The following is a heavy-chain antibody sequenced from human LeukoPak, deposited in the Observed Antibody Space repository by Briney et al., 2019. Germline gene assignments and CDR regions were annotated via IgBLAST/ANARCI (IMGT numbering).Heavy chain of an antibody. CDR2: INTGNNYI. D-gene: IGHD3-16*01. V-gene: IGHV3-21*05. CDR1: GFTFSSYN. Sequence: PGGSLRLSCAASGFTFSSYNMDWVRQAPWKGLEWVSYINTGNNYIYYADSVKGRFTISRDNAAKSLYLQMNSLRVEDSAVYYCVRDGGAVGNMDYWGQGTLLTVSS. J-gene: IGHJ4*02. CDR3: VRDGGAVGNMDY.